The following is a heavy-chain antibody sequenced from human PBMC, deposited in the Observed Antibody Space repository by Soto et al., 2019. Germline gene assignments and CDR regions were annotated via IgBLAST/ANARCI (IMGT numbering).Heavy chain of an antibody. CDR1: GFSLTTGRMG. CDR2: IFSDAER. Sequence: QVTLKESGPVLVKPTEPLTLTCTVSGFSLTTGRMGVSWIRQPPGKALEWLAHIFSDAERSYSTSMQSRLTISKDTSVSQVVLSMTNVDPVDTGTYYCVRMNADSYQFYYAMDVWGHGTTVTVSS. CDR3: VRMNADSYQFYYAMDV. V-gene: IGHV2-26*01. D-gene: IGHD2-2*01. J-gene: IGHJ6*02.